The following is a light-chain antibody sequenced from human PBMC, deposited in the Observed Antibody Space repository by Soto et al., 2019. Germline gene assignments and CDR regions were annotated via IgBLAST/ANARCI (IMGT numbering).Light chain of an antibody. CDR2: SAS. J-gene: IGKJ5*01. Sequence: DIQMTQSPSSLSASVGDRVTITCRASQGISGYLAWYEQKPGKAPKLLIYSASTLQSGVPSRFSGSGSGTDFTLTSSSLQPDIVATYFCQKFNTPPLTFGLGTRLEIK. CDR1: QGISGY. V-gene: IGKV1-27*01. CDR3: QKFNTPPLT.